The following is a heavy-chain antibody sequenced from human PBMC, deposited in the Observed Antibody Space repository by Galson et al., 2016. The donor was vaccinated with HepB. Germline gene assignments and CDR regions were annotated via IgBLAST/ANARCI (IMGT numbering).Heavy chain of an antibody. V-gene: IGHV5-51*01. J-gene: IGHJ4*02. Sequence: QSGAEVKKPGDSLKISCKGSGYNFTNYWIGWVRQMPGEGLEWMGIIYTGDSDTRYSPYFKGQVIISADKSITTANLQWKSLKASDAAMYYCALFDGKVWGQGTLVTVTS. CDR2: IYTGDSDT. CDR1: GYNFTNYW. CDR3: ALFDGKV.